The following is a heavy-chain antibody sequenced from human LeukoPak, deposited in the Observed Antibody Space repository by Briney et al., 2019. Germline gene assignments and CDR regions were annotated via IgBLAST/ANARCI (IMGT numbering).Heavy chain of an antibody. V-gene: IGHV3-7*01. J-gene: IGHJ4*02. D-gene: IGHD1-26*01. CDR2: IKRDGSEK. CDR3: VATEAGARRPTSDY. CDR1: GFTFSNYW. Sequence: GGSLRLSCAASGFTFSNYWMSWVRQAPGKGLEWVANIKRDGSEKYYVDSVKGRFTISRDNAKNSLYLQMNSLRVEDTAVYYCVATEAGARRPTSDYWGQGTLVTVSS.